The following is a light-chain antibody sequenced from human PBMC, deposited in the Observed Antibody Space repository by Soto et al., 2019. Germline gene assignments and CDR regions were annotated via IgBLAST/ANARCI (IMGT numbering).Light chain of an antibody. J-gene: IGLJ7*01. Sequence: QSVLTQSPSASASLGDSVTLTCTLSSGHSTYTIAWHQQQPEKGPRYLMNINSDGSHTKGDGIPDRFSGSSSGAERYLTISSLQSEDEADYYCQTWGTGYAVFGGGTQLTVL. CDR3: QTWGTGYAV. V-gene: IGLV4-69*01. CDR2: INSDGSH. CDR1: SGHSTYT.